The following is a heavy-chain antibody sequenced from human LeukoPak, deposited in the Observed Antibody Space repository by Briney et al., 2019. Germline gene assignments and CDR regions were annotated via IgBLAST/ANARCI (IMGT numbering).Heavy chain of an antibody. Sequence: QPGGSLRLSCAASAFTFNDYAMHWVRQAPGKGLEWVSGISWNSGSIGYADSVKGRFTISRDNAKNSLYLQMNSLRAEDMALYYCAKDIATMVRGAVDYWGQGTLVTVSS. CDR3: AKDIATMVRGAVDY. D-gene: IGHD3-10*01. J-gene: IGHJ4*02. CDR1: AFTFNDYA. CDR2: ISWNSGSI. V-gene: IGHV3-9*03.